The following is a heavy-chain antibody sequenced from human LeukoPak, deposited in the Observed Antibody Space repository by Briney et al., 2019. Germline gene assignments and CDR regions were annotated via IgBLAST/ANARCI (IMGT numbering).Heavy chain of an antibody. Sequence: PSETLSLTRTVSGGSISSGGYYWSWIRQHPGKGLEWIGYIYYSGSTYYNPSLKSRVTISVDTSKNQFSLKLSSVTAADTAVYYCARGSLTYYDSSGYYYRAFDIWGQGTMVTVSS. CDR3: ARGSLTYYDSSGYYYRAFDI. V-gene: IGHV4-31*03. J-gene: IGHJ3*02. CDR2: IYYSGST. CDR1: GGSISSGGYY. D-gene: IGHD3-22*01.